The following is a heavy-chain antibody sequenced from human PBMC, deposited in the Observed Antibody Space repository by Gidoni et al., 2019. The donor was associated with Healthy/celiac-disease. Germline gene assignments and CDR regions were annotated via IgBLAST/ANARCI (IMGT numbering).Heavy chain of an antibody. J-gene: IGHJ6*02. V-gene: IGHV1-69*01. Sequence: QVQLVQSGAEVKKPGSSVKVSCKASGGTFSSYALSWVRQAPGQGLEWMGGIIPIFGTANYAQKFQGRVTITADESTSTAYMELSSLRSEDTAVYYCARDGSAAAGTARYYYYGMDVWGQGTTVTVSS. CDR3: ARDGSAAAGTARYYYYGMDV. CDR1: GGTFSSYA. CDR2: IIPIFGTA. D-gene: IGHD6-13*01.